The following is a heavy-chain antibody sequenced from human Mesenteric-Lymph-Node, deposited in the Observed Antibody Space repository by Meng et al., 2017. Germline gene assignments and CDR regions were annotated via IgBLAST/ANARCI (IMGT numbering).Heavy chain of an antibody. D-gene: IGHD3-9*01. V-gene: IGHV4-59*12. CDR2: IYYSGST. J-gene: IGHJ6*02. CDR3: ARDRGYDILTGYYNGVDYGMDV. CDR1: GGSISSYY. Sequence: SETLSLTCTVSGGSISSYYWSWIRQPPGKGLEWIGYIYYSGSTNYNPSLKSRVTISVDTSKNQFSLKLSSVTAADTAVYYCARDRGYDILTGYYNGVDYGMDVWGQGTTVTVSS.